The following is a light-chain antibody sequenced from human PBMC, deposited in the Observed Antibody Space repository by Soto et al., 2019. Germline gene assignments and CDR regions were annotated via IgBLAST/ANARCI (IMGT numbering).Light chain of an antibody. V-gene: IGKV3-20*01. CDR3: QQYERSPQT. CDR2: GAS. Sequence: EIVLTQSPGTLSLSPGERVTLSCRASQSVDGNYLAWYQQKPGQAPRLLIYGASNRATGIPDRFSGSGSGTDFTLTISRLEPEDFAVYYCQQYERSPQTFGQGTKVEIK. J-gene: IGKJ2*01. CDR1: QSVDGNY.